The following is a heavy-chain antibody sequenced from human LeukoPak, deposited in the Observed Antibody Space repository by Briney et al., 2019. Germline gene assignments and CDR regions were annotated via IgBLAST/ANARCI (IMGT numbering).Heavy chain of an antibody. J-gene: IGHJ4*02. CDR2: IKTDGSST. CDR3: ARRSI. CDR1: GFTFISYW. Sequence: PGGSLRLSCAASGFTFISYWMHWVRQAPGKGLVWVSRIKTDGSSTSYADSVKGRFTISRDNAKKMLYLQMNSLRAEDTAVYYCARRSIWGQGTLVTVSS. V-gene: IGHV3-74*01.